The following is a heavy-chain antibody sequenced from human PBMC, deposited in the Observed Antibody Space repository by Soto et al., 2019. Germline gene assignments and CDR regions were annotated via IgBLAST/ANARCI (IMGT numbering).Heavy chain of an antibody. CDR3: AKGTQFFYYSAMVV. Sequence: ELQLLESGGGLAQPGGSLRLSCAASGFTFSSYGMNWVRQAPGEGLEWVSALSGSGDTTYYADSVRGRFSISRDNSKNTLYLQMSSLRGEDTAVYYCAKGTQFFYYSAMVVWGQGTTVTVSS. J-gene: IGHJ6*02. V-gene: IGHV3-23*01. CDR2: LSGSGDTT. CDR1: GFTFSSYG.